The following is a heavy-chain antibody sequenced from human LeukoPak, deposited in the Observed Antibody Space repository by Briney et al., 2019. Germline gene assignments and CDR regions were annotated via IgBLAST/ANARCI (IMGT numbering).Heavy chain of an antibody. D-gene: IGHD5-24*01. CDR2: IIPIFGTA. J-gene: IGHJ4*02. CDR1: GYTFTSYY. CDR3: ARAWRRDGYNSFDSD. V-gene: IGHV1-69*13. Sequence: GASVKVSCKASGYTFTSYYMHWVRQAPGQGLEWMGGIIPIFGTANYAQKFQGRVTITADESTSTAYMELSSLRSEDTAVYYCARAWRRDGYNSFDSDWGQGTLVTVSS.